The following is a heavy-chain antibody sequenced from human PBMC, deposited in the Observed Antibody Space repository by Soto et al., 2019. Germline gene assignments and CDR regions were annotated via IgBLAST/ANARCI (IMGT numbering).Heavy chain of an antibody. D-gene: IGHD3-3*01. CDR1: GFTFSDSY. J-gene: IGHJ4*02. Sequence: PGGSLRLSGAASGFTFSDSYMTWIRQAPGKGLEWISYISNGGSTIYYADSVKGRFIISRDNAKNSLYLQMNSLRAEDTAVYYCAIGAGDDFCSGYWFGYYGQGPLVPVSS. CDR3: AIGAGDDFCSGYWFGY. CDR2: ISNGGSTI. V-gene: IGHV3-11*01.